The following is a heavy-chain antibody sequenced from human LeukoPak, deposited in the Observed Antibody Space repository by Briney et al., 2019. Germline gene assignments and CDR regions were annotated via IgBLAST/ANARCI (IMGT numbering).Heavy chain of an antibody. Sequence: PSETLSLTCAVSGDSISSYYWSWIRQPPGKGLEWIGYIYYSGSANYNPSLKSRVTISVDTSKNQFSLKLSSVTAADTAVYYCALGSSGWYFDYWGQGTLATVSS. CDR3: ALGSSGWYFDY. CDR2: IYYSGSA. V-gene: IGHV4-59*08. J-gene: IGHJ4*02. D-gene: IGHD6-19*01. CDR1: GDSISSYY.